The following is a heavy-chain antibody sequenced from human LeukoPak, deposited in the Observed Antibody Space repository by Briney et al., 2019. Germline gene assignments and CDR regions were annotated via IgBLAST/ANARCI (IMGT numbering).Heavy chain of an antibody. V-gene: IGHV4-59*08. CDR2: IYYSGST. J-gene: IGHJ5*02. CDR1: GGSINNFF. Sequence: SETLSLTCTVSGGSINNFFWSWIRQPPGKGLEWIGYIYYSGSTDYNPSLKSRVTISADTSKNQFSLKLSSVTAADTAVYYCARRGAIYNWFDPWGQGTLVTVSS. CDR3: ARRGAIYNWFDP. D-gene: IGHD1-26*01.